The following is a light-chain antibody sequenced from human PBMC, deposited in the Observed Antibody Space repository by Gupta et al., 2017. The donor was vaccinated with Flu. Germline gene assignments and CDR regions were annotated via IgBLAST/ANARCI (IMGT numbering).Light chain of an antibody. CDR2: AAS. J-gene: IGKJ4*01. Sequence: ADRVTNTCLKCHGSSSLLASYLQKPRIAPKRLIYAASSLQSGVPSRFSGSGSGTDFTLTISGLQPEDVAPYYCQQANSFPFTFGGGTKVDIK. CDR3: QQANSFPFT. CDR1: HGSSSL. V-gene: IGKV1-12*01.